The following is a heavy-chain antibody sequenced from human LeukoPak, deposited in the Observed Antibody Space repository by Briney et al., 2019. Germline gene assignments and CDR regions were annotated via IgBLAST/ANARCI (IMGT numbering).Heavy chain of an antibody. Sequence: PGGSLRLSCAASGFTVSSNYMSWVRQAPGKGLEWVSVIYSGGSTYYTDSVKGRLTISRDNSKNTLYLQMNSLRAEDTAVYYCARGSSSWYAFDYWGQGTLVTVSS. CDR3: ARGSSSWYAFDY. CDR1: GFTVSSNY. CDR2: IYSGGST. J-gene: IGHJ4*02. V-gene: IGHV3-53*01. D-gene: IGHD6-13*01.